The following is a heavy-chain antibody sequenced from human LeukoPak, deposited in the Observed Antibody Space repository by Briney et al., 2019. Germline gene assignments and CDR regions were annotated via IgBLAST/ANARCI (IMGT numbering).Heavy chain of an antibody. Sequence: PGGSLRLSCAASGFTFSSYAMSWVRQAPGEGLEWVSAISGSGGSTYYADSVKGRFTISRDNSKNTLYLQMNSLRAEDTAVYYCAKDPSFIAVAPTLDYWGQGTLVTVSS. J-gene: IGHJ4*02. CDR3: AKDPSFIAVAPTLDY. CDR2: ISGSGGST. CDR1: GFTFSSYA. D-gene: IGHD6-19*01. V-gene: IGHV3-23*01.